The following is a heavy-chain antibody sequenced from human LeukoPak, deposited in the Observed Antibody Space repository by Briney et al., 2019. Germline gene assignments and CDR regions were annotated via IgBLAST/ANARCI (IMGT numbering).Heavy chain of an antibody. CDR1: GFTFSDYG. V-gene: IGHV3-33*01. CDR2: IWYDGSNI. J-gene: IGHJ5*02. CDR3: ARQRDGYNYHWFDP. Sequence: GGSLRLSCAASGFTFSDYGMHWVRQAPGKGLEWVAVIWYDGSNIYYADSVKGRFTISRDNSRNTLYLQMNSLRAEDTAVYYCARQRDGYNYHWFDPWGQGTLVTVSS. D-gene: IGHD5-24*01.